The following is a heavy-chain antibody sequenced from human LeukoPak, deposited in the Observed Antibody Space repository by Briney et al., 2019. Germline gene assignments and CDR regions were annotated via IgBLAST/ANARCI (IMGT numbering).Heavy chain of an antibody. CDR3: ARSPPTGIAVAGAFDY. CDR2: INAGNGNT. Sequence: GASVKVSCKASGYTFTSYAMHWVRQAPGQRLEWMGWINAGNGNTKYSQKFQGRVTITRDTSASTAYMELSSLRSEDTAVYYCARSPPTGIAVAGAFDYWGQGTLVTVSS. D-gene: IGHD6-19*01. V-gene: IGHV1-3*01. J-gene: IGHJ4*02. CDR1: GYTFTSYA.